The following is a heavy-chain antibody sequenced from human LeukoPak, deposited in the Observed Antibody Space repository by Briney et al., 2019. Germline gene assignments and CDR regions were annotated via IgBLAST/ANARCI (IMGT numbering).Heavy chain of an antibody. V-gene: IGHV4-34*01. CDR3: ARALSTSRRAFDI. J-gene: IGHJ3*02. Sequence: SETLSLTCAVYGGSFSGYYWSWIRQPPGKGLEWIGEINHSGSTNYNPSLKSRVTISVDTSKNQFSLKLSSVTAADTAVYYCARALSTSRRAFDIWGQGTMVTVSS. CDR1: GGSFSGYY. CDR2: INHSGST. D-gene: IGHD2-2*01.